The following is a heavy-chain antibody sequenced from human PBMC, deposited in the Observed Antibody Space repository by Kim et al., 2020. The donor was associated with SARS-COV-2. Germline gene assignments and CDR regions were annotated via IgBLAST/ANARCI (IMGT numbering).Heavy chain of an antibody. D-gene: IGHD3-22*01. V-gene: IGHV1-58*01. CDR2: IVVGSGNT. CDR1: GFTFTSSA. J-gene: IGHJ6*02. CDR3: AAAPMIVETWGYYYYGMDV. Sequence: SVKVSCKASGFTFTSSAVQWVRQARGQRLEWIGWIVVGSGNTNYAQKFQERVTITRDMSTSTAYMELSSLRSEDTAVYYCAAAPMIVETWGYYYYGMDVWGQGTTVTVSS.